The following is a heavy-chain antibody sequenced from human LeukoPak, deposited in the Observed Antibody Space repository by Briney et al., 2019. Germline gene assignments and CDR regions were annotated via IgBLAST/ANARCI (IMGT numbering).Heavy chain of an antibody. D-gene: IGHD3-10*01. V-gene: IGHV3-30*18. CDR2: ISYDGSNK. Sequence: PGRSLRLSCAASGFTFSSYGMHWVRQAPGKGLEWVAVISYDGSNKYYADSVKGRFTISRDNSKNTLYLQMNSLRAEDTAVYYCAKGYVLLWFGEAWGQGTLVTVSS. J-gene: IGHJ5*02. CDR1: GFTFSSYG. CDR3: AKGYVLLWFGEA.